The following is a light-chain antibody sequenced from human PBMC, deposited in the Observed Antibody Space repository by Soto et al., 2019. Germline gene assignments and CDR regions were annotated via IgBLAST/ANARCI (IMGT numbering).Light chain of an antibody. CDR3: QQSYSTPPWT. J-gene: IGKJ1*01. V-gene: IGKV1-39*01. CDR1: QSISSY. CDR2: AAS. Sequence: DIQMTQSPSSLSASVGDRVTITCRASQSISSYLNWYQQKPGKAPNLLIYAASSLQSGVPSRFSGSGSVTDFTLTISSLQPEDFATYYCQQSYSTPPWTFGQGTKVEIK.